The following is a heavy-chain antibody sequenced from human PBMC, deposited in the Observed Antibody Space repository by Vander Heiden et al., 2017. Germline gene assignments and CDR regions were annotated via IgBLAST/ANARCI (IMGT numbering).Heavy chain of an antibody. Sequence: QLHLQESGPGLVKPSETLSLTCTLSGDSISGNSYYWGWIRQPPGKGLEWIGSLNYSGTTFYNPARKSRVTISADTSNSQFYLKLSYVRAEDMAVYYCARHDWWSNRAGSFDYWGQGTLVTVSS. D-gene: IGHD2-8*02. CDR1: GDSISGNSYY. V-gene: IGHV4-39*01. CDR3: ARHDWWSNRAGSFDY. CDR2: LNYSGTT. J-gene: IGHJ4*02.